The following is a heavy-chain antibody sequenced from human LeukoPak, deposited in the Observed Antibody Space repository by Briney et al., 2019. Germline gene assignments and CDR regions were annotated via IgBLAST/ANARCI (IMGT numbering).Heavy chain of an antibody. CDR3: ARDQEWELLGFDY. V-gene: IGHV4-4*07. CDR2: IYTSGST. J-gene: IGHJ4*02. D-gene: IGHD1-26*01. CDR1: GGSISSYY. Sequence: PSETLSLTCTVSGGSISSYYSSWIRQPAGKGLEWIGRIYTSGSTNYNPSLKSRVTMSVDTSKNQFSLKLSSVTAADTAVYYCARDQEWELLGFDYWGQGTLVTVSS.